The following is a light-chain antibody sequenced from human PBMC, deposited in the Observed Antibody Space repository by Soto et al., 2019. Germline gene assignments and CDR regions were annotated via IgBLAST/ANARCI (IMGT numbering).Light chain of an antibody. CDR3: QSYDSSLNWM. CDR1: SSNIGAGYD. V-gene: IGLV1-40*01. CDR2: GNS. J-gene: IGLJ3*02. Sequence: QSVLTQPPSVSGAPGQRVTISCTGSSSNIGAGYDVHWYQQLPGTAPKLLIYGNSNRPSGVPDRFSGSKSGTSASLAITGLQAEDEADYYCQSYDSSLNWMFGGGTKVTVL.